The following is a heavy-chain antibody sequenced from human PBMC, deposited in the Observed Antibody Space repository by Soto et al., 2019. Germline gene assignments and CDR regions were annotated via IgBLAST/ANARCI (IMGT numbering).Heavy chain of an antibody. CDR2: IKTDASET. J-gene: IGHJ4*02. D-gene: IGHD1-26*01. CDR3: TGDSGCGTEGSLGPSRDS. Sequence: GGSLRLSCAASGFTFNSYGMGWVRQAPGKGLEWLATIKTDASETKYVDPVKGRFTVSRDNAMNSLYLQLNSLRADDTAVYYCTGDSGCGTEGSLGPSRDSWGQGTLVTVSS. CDR1: GFTFNSYG. V-gene: IGHV3-7*01.